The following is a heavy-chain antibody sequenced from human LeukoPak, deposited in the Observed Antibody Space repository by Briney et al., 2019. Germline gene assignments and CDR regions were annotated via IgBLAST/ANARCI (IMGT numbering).Heavy chain of an antibody. J-gene: IGHJ4*02. Sequence: SQTLSLTCTVSGGSISSGGYYWSWIRQHPGKGLEWIGYIYYSGSTYYNPSLKSRVTISVDTSKNQFSLKLSSVTAADTAVYYCARRSTWGLWIDYWGQGTLVTVSS. V-gene: IGHV4-31*03. CDR2: IYYSGST. D-gene: IGHD4/OR15-4a*01. CDR1: GGSISSGGYY. CDR3: ARRSTWGLWIDY.